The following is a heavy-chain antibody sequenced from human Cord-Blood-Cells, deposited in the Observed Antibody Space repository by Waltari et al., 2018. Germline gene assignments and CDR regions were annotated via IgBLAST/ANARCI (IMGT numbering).Heavy chain of an antibody. CDR1: GGSFSGYY. CDR2: INHSGST. D-gene: IGHD6-6*01. Sequence: QVQLQQWGAGLLKPSETLSLTCAVYGGSFSGYYWSWIRQPQGKGLEWIGEINHSGSTNYNPSLKSRVTISVDTSKNQFSLKLSSVTAADTAVYYCARGKAARPLDAFDIWGQGTMVTVSS. CDR3: ARGKAARPLDAFDI. J-gene: IGHJ3*02. V-gene: IGHV4-34*01.